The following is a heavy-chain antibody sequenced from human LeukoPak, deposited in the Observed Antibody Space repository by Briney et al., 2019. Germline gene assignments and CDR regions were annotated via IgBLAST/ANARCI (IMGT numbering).Heavy chain of an antibody. CDR1: GFTVSAKY. Sequence: GGSLRLFCAASGFTVSAKYMSWVRQGPGKGLDWISSLYSDGGTNYADSVKGRFTISRDNFNNTLYLMKSLRPEDMALSYWELDGGFGAPEADNWFDSWGQGALVTVSS. CDR3: ELDGGFGAPEADNWFDS. CDR2: LYSDGGT. D-gene: IGHD1-26*01. V-gene: IGHV3-66*02. J-gene: IGHJ5*01.